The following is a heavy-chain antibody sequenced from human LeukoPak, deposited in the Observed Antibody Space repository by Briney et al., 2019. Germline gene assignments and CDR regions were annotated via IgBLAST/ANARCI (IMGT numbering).Heavy chain of an antibody. CDR2: IYYSGST. CDR1: GGSMSSTSYY. Sequence: KPSETLSLTCTVSGGSMSSTSYYWGWIRQPPGKGLEWIGSIYYSGSTHYNPSLKSRVTISIDTSKNLFSLKLDSLTAADTAVYYCARSATVTTGYFDYWGRGTLVAVSP. V-gene: IGHV4-39*07. J-gene: IGHJ4*02. CDR3: ARSATVTTGYFDY. D-gene: IGHD4-17*01.